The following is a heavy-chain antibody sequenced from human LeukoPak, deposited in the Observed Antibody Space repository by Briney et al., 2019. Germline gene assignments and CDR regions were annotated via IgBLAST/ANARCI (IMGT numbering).Heavy chain of an antibody. CDR1: NGSMNNYY. Sequence: RASETLSLTCTVSNGSMNNYYWSWIRQPPGKGLEWIGYIYYSGSTTYNPSLKSRVTISVDTSKNQFSLKLNSVTAADTAVYYCARGVYIAAAQYGYWGQGTLVTVSS. V-gene: IGHV4-59*01. J-gene: IGHJ4*02. CDR3: ARGVYIAAAQYGY. CDR2: IYYSGST. D-gene: IGHD6-13*01.